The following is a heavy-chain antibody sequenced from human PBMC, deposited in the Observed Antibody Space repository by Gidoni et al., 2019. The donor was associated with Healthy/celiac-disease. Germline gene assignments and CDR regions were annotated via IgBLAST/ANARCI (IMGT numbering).Heavy chain of an antibody. CDR2: ISYDGSNK. CDR1: GFTFSSHG. Sequence: QVQLVESGGGVVQPGRPLRLSCAASGFTFSSHGMHWVRQAPGKGLEWVAVISYDGSNKYYADSVKGRFTISRDNSKNTLYLQMNSLRAEDTAVYYCAKLEGDTWDSSGWYGGAAFDIWGQGTMVTVSS. D-gene: IGHD6-19*01. CDR3: AKLEGDTWDSSGWYGGAAFDI. V-gene: IGHV3-30*18. J-gene: IGHJ3*02.